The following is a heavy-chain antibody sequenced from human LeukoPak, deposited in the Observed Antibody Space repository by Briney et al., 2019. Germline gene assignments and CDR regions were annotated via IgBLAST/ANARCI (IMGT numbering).Heavy chain of an antibody. CDR3: ARSSDNYYFDY. CDR2: IDNSGRT. Sequence: PSETLSLTCTVSGGSITTYYWNWIRQAPGKGLEWLGYIDNSGRTNYNPSLKNRITIPLDTSTNQFSLKVSSLTAADTAMYYCARSSDNYYFDYWGQGTLVTVSS. CDR1: GGSITTYY. D-gene: IGHD1-1*01. J-gene: IGHJ4*02. V-gene: IGHV4-4*08.